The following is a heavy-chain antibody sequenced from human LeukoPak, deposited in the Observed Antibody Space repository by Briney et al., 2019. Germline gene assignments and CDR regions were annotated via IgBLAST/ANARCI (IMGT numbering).Heavy chain of an antibody. Sequence: ASVKVSCKAAGGTFSSYAISWVRQAPGQGLEWMGGIIPIFGTANYAQKFQGRVTITADKSTSTAYMELSSLRSDDTAVYYCARDLVGSAPFRDWGQGTLVTVSS. CDR2: IIPIFGTA. CDR3: ARDLVGSAPFRD. V-gene: IGHV1-69*06. CDR1: GGTFSSYA. J-gene: IGHJ4*02. D-gene: IGHD3-10*01.